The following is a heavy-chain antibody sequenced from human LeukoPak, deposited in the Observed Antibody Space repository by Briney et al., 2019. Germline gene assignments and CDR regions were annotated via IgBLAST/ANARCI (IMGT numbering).Heavy chain of an antibody. CDR1: GYTFTSYD. CDR3: ATVDPRYCSSTSCYIYY. CDR2: MNPNSGNT. D-gene: IGHD2-2*02. J-gene: IGHJ4*02. V-gene: IGHV1-8*03. Sequence: VASVKVSCKASGYTFTSYDINWVRQATGQGLEWMGWMNPNSGNTGYAQKFQGRVTITRNTSISTAYMELSSLRSEDTAVYYCATVDPRYCSSTSCYIYYWGQGTLVTVSS.